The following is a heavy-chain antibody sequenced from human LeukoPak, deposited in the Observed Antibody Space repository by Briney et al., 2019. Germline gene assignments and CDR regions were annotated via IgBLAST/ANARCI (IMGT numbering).Heavy chain of an antibody. CDR3: ATDPGYSSNWYGYYFDY. J-gene: IGHJ4*02. D-gene: IGHD6-13*01. CDR1: GFTFGSYW. CDR2: IKQDGSEK. Sequence: GGSLRLSCAASGFTFGSYWMSWVRQAPGKGLEWVANIKQDGSEKYYVDSVKGRFTISRDNAKNSLYLQMNSLRAEDTAVYYCATDPGYSSNWYGYYFDYWGQGTLVTVSS. V-gene: IGHV3-7*01.